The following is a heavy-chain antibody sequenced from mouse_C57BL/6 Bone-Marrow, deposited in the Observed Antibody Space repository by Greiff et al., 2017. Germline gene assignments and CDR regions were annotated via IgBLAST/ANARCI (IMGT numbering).Heavy chain of an antibody. CDR3: EGERWFPFAY. Sequence: EVKVVESGGGLVKPGGSLKFSCAASGFTFSDYGMHWVRQGPEQGLEWVAYISSGSSTIYYADTVKGRFTLSRDNAKNTLFLQMTSLRSGDTAMYYCEGERWFPFAYWGQGTLVTVSA. CDR2: ISSGSSTI. D-gene: IGHD2-3*01. CDR1: GFTFSDYG. J-gene: IGHJ3*01. V-gene: IGHV5-17*01.